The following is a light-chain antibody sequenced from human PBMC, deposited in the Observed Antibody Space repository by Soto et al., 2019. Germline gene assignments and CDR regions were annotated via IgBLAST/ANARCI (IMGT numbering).Light chain of an antibody. J-gene: IGKJ5*01. V-gene: IGKV3-15*01. CDR1: QSVSSN. Sequence: EIVMTQSPATLSVSPGERATLSCRASQSVSSNLAWYQQKPGQAPRLLIYGAYTRATGIQARFSGSGSGTEFTLTIRSLQSEDFAVYYCKQYNNWPITFGQGTRLEI. CDR2: GAY. CDR3: KQYNNWPIT.